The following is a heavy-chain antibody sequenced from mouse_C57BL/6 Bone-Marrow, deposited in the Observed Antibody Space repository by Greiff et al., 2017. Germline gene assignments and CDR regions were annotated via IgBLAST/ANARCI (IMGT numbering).Heavy chain of an antibody. D-gene: IGHD2-3*01. J-gene: IGHJ4*01. CDR1: GYAFTNYL. CDR3: ARSGWLLPYAMDY. CDR2: INPGSGGT. Sequence: QVQLQQSGAELVRPGTSVKVSCKASGYAFTNYLIEWVKQRPGQGLEWIGVINPGSGGTNYNEKFKGKATLTADKSSSTAYMQLSSLTSEDSAVYFCARSGWLLPYAMDYWCQGTSVTVSS. V-gene: IGHV1-54*01.